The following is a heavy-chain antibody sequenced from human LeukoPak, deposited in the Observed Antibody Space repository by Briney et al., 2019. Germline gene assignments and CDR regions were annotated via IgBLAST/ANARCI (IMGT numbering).Heavy chain of an antibody. CDR1: GFTFSSYG. CDR2: ITSGVNT. Sequence: GGSLRLSCAASGFTFSSYGMSWVRQAPGKGLEWVSTITSGVNTYYADSVKGRFTISRDNSKNTLYLQLNSLRAEDTAVYYCARDLYGSDDYWGQGTLVTVSS. D-gene: IGHD3-10*01. V-gene: IGHV3-23*01. J-gene: IGHJ4*02. CDR3: ARDLYGSDDY.